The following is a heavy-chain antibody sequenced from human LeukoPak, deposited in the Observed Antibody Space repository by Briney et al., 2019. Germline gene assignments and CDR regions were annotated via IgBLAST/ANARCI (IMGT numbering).Heavy chain of an antibody. J-gene: IGHJ4*02. Sequence: GGSLRLSCAASGFTFSSYEMNWVRQAPGKGLEWVSYISSSGSTIYYADSVKGRFTISRDNAKNSLYLQMNSLRAEDTAVYYCARGEVPAANVDFGFDYWGQGTLVTVSS. CDR3: ARGEVPAANVDFGFDY. CDR2: ISSSGSTI. V-gene: IGHV3-48*03. CDR1: GFTFSSYE. D-gene: IGHD2-2*01.